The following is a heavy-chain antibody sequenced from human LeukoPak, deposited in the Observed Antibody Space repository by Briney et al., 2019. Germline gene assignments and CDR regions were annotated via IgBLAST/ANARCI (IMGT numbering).Heavy chain of an antibody. Sequence: SQTLSLTCAVSGGSISSGGYSWSWIRQPPGKGLEWIGYIYHSGSTYYNPSLKSRVTISVDTSKNQFSLKLSSVTVADTAVYYCARQSPTPGASKPPRALFDYWGQGTLVTVSS. CDR3: ARQSPTPGASKPPRALFDY. CDR1: GGSISSGGYS. J-gene: IGHJ4*02. D-gene: IGHD7-27*01. CDR2: IYHSGST. V-gene: IGHV4-30-2*03.